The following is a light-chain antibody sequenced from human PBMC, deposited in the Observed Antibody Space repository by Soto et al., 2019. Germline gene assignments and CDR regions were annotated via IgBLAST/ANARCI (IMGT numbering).Light chain of an antibody. J-gene: IGKJ5*01. CDR3: QQYNNGGIT. V-gene: IGKV3-15*01. CDR1: HSVGII. CDR2: GAS. Sequence: ETVMTQSAATLSVYPGDRATLXCRASHSVGIIFAWYQQIAGKPPRHLMYGASTRANGSPARFSGGGSETEFTRTISSLQSEDFAVYYGQQYNNGGITFGQGTRLEIK.